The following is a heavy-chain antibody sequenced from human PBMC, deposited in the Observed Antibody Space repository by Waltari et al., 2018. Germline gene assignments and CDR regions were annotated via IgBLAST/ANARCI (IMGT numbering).Heavy chain of an antibody. CDR3: AGSSNFGIYGLDV. D-gene: IGHD3-3*01. V-gene: IGHV4-4*07. J-gene: IGHJ6*02. Sequence: QVQLQESGLGLAMPSATLSLVCNLLGASISSYYWNWIRQPAGKGLEWIGRFYASGSTSYNPSLESRISMSVDTSKNHFSLKLSSVTAADTGVYYCAGSSNFGIYGLDVWGQGTTVVVSS. CDR2: FYASGST. CDR1: GASISSYY.